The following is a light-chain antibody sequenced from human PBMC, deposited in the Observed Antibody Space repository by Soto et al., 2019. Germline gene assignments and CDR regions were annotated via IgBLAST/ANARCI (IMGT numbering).Light chain of an antibody. Sequence: EFVLTQSPSTLSLSPGERATLSCRASQSVSSSYLAWYQQKPGQAPRILIHGASTRATGIPDRFSGSGSGTDFTLTISRLEPEDFAVYYCQQYGSSPPLTFGGGTKVEIK. CDR2: GAS. J-gene: IGKJ4*01. V-gene: IGKV3-20*01. CDR1: QSVSSSY. CDR3: QQYGSSPPLT.